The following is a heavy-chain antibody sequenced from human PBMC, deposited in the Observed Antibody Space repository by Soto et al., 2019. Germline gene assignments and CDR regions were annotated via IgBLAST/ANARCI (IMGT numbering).Heavy chain of an antibody. V-gene: IGHV3-7*05. D-gene: IGHD6-19*01. J-gene: IGHJ4*02. CDR2: VKQDGSEI. CDR3: ARDPGISSGWYYFDY. CDR1: GFTFSNHW. Sequence: PGGSLRLSCAASGFTFSNHWMTWVRQAPGKGLEWVASVKQDGSEIYYGDSVKGRFTISRDNAKNSLFLQLNSLRAEYTAMYYCARDPGISSGWYYFDYWGQGTLVTVSS.